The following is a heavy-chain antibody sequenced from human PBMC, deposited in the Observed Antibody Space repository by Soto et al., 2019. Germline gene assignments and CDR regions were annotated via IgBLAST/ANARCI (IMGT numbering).Heavy chain of an antibody. CDR2: IWYDGSNK. CDR1: GFTFSSYG. J-gene: IGHJ6*02. V-gene: IGHV3-33*01. D-gene: IGHD3-10*01. Sequence: GGSLRLSCAASGFTFSSYGMHWVRQAPGKGLEWVAVIWYDGSNKYYADSVKGRFTISRDNSKNTLYLQMNSLRAEDTAVYYCARDPSRPLRGVIPYYYYGMDVWGQGTTVTVSS. CDR3: ARDPSRPLRGVIPYYYYGMDV.